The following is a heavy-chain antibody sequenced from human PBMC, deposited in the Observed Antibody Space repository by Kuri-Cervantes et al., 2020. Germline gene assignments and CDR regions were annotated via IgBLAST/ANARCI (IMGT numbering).Heavy chain of an antibody. CDR2: IYYSGST. V-gene: IGHV4-61*01. D-gene: IGHD4-17*01. J-gene: IGHJ3*02. CDR1: GGSVSSGSYY. Sequence: SETLSLTCTVSGGSVSSGSYYWSWIRQPPGKGLEWIGYIYYSGSTNYNPSLKSRVTISVDTSKNQFSLNLSSVTAADTAVYYCARSGHDYGDFPDAFDIWGQGTMVTVSS. CDR3: ARSGHDYGDFPDAFDI.